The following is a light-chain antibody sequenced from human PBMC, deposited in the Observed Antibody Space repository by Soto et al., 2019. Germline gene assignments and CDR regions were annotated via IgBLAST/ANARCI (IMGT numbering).Light chain of an antibody. V-gene: IGKV1-9*01. Sequence: DIQLTQSPSFLSASVGDRVTITCRASQGISYFLAWYQQKPGKAPNLLISPASGLQSGVPSRFSGSGSGTEFTLTISSLQPEDSATYYCQQLNRYPLTFGPGTKVDIK. CDR1: QGISYF. J-gene: IGKJ3*01. CDR3: QQLNRYPLT. CDR2: PAS.